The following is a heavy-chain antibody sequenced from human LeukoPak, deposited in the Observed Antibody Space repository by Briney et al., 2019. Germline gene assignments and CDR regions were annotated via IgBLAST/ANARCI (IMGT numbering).Heavy chain of an antibody. V-gene: IGHV1-2*02. CDR1: GYTFTGYY. CDR3: AREIGDYVWGSYRYGGAFDI. J-gene: IGHJ3*02. D-gene: IGHD3-16*02. CDR2: INPNSGGT. Sequence: AAVKDSCKASGYTFTGYYMHWVRQPPGQGLEWMGWINPNSGGTNYAQKFQGRVTMTTDTSTSTAYMELRSLRSDDTAVYYCAREIGDYVWGSYRYGGAFDIWGQETMDTVSS.